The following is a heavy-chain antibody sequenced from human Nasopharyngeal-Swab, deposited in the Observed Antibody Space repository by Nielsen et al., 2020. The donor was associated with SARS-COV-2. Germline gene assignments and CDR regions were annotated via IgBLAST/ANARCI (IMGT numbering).Heavy chain of an antibody. CDR2: IYWDDDK. J-gene: IGHJ4*02. D-gene: IGHD5-24*01. V-gene: IGHV2-5*02. CDR1: GFSLSTSGVG. CDR3: AHRGWLQLGYYFDY. Sequence: SGPTLVKPTQTLTLTCTFSGFSLSTSGVGVGWIRQPPGKALEWLALIYWDDDKRYSPSLKSRLTITKDTSKNQVVLTMTNTDPVDTATYYCAHRGWLQLGYYFDYWGQGTLVTVSS.